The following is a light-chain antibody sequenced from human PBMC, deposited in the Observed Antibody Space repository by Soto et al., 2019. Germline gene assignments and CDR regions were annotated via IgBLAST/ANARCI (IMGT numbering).Light chain of an antibody. CDR2: GAS. CDR3: QKYDSAPQA. V-gene: IGKV1-27*01. Sequence: DIQMTQSPSSLSASVGDRVTITCRASQGIIDYLAWYQQKPGKSPKLLIYGASTLHSGVPSRFSGSGAGTDFSLTSSSLQTEDVATYYCQKYDSAPQAFGPGTKVEVK. CDR1: QGIIDY. J-gene: IGKJ1*01.